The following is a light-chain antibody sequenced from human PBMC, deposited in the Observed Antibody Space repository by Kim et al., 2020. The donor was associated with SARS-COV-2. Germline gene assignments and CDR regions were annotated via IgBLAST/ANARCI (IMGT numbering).Light chain of an antibody. J-gene: IGLJ2*01. CDR1: KVGDKY. CDR2: QDS. V-gene: IGLV3-1*01. CDR3: QAWDSSTGV. Sequence: VSPGKTASITCSGDKVGDKYACWYQQKPGQSPVLVIYQDSKRPSGIPERFSGSNSGNTATLTISGTQAMDEADYYCQAWDSSTGVFGGGTQLTVL.